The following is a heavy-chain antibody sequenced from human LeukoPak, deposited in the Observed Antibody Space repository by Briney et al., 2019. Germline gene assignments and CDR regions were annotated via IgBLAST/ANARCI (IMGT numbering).Heavy chain of an antibody. Sequence: GGSLRLSCAASGFTFSDYYMNWVRQAPGKGLEWVSYVSSGGGTMYYADSVKGRFTISRDNAKNSLYLEMSSLSAEDTAVYYCTRQVRSGWSREFDYWGQGTLVTVSS. D-gene: IGHD6-19*01. J-gene: IGHJ4*02. CDR1: GFTFSDYY. CDR2: VSSGGGTM. CDR3: TRQVRSGWSREFDY. V-gene: IGHV3-11*01.